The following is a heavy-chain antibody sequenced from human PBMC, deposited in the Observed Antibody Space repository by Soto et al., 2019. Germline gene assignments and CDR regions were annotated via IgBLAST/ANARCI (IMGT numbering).Heavy chain of an antibody. J-gene: IGHJ4*02. V-gene: IGHV4-30-2*01. CDR3: ARGPYLKPSLFDS. CDR2: IYYSGT. CDR1: GGSISSGGYS. D-gene: IGHD2-2*02. Sequence: QLQLQESGSGPVKSSQTLSLTCTVSGGSISSGGYSWSWIRQPPGKGLEWIGCIYYSGTSYNPSLKSRVTISLDKSKNPFSLRVNSVTAADTAVYYCARGPYLKPSLFDSWGQGNLVTVSS.